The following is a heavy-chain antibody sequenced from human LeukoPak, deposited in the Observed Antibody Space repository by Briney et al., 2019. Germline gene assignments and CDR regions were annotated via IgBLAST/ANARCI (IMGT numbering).Heavy chain of an antibody. D-gene: IGHD1-26*01. J-gene: IGHJ4*02. CDR3: ARDLYSGSYLDY. V-gene: IGHV3-21*01. Sequence: GGSLRLSCAASGFTFSSYSMNWVRQAPGKGLEWVSSISSSSSYIYYADSVKGRFTISRDNAKDSLYLQMNSLRAEDTAVYYCARDLYSGSYLDYWGQGTLVTVSS. CDR1: GFTFSSYS. CDR2: ISSSSSYI.